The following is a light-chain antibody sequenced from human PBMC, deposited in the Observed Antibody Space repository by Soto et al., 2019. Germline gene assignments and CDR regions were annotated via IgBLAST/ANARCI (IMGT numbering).Light chain of an antibody. J-gene: IGKJ1*01. CDR1: QSVGRNY. CDR2: GAS. V-gene: IGKV3-20*01. Sequence: EIVLTQSPGTLSLSPGERATLSCRASQSVGRNYLAWYQQKPGQAPRLLIYGASTRATGIPDRFSGSGSVTDFTLTISRLEPEDFAVYSCQQYASSPLTFGQGTKVEIK. CDR3: QQYASSPLT.